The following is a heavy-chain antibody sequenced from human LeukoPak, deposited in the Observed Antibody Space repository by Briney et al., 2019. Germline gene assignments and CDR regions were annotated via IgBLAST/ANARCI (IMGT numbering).Heavy chain of an antibody. CDR1: GFTFLDYD. V-gene: IGHV3-13*01. J-gene: IGHJ4*02. CDR3: ARGGIQVSGIDEFDY. Sequence: RTGGSLRLSCAASGFTFLDYDMHWVRQVIGKGLEWVSAIGIRGDTHYSGSVKGRFTISRENAESSLYLQMNSLRAEDTAVYYCARGGIQVSGIDEFDYWGQGTLVTVSS. D-gene: IGHD6-19*01. CDR2: IGIRGDT.